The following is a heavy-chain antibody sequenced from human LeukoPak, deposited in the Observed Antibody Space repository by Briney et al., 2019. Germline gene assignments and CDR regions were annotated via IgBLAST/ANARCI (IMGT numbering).Heavy chain of an antibody. J-gene: IGHJ5*02. D-gene: IGHD6-25*01. Sequence: SETLSLTCTVSGGSISSGDYYWSWIRQPPGKGLEWIGYIYYSGSTYYNPSLKSRVTISVDTSKNQFSLKLSSVTAADTALYYCAVRQGASGYWFDPWGQGTLVTVSS. CDR1: GGSISSGDYY. V-gene: IGHV4-30-4*02. CDR3: AVRQGASGYWFDP. CDR2: IYYSGST.